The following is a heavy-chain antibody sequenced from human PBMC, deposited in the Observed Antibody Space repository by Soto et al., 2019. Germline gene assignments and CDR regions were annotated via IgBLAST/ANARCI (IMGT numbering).Heavy chain of an antibody. CDR3: ARSPRKKERWIDYYYYYGMDV. J-gene: IGHJ6*02. Sequence: GASVKVSCKASGYTFTSYGFSWVRQAPGQGLEWMGWISASNGNTNYAQKLQGRVTMTTDTSTGTAYMELRSLRSDDTATYYCARSPRKKERWIDYYYYYGMDVWGQGTTVTVSS. D-gene: IGHD2-2*03. V-gene: IGHV1-18*01. CDR1: GYTFTSYG. CDR2: ISASNGNT.